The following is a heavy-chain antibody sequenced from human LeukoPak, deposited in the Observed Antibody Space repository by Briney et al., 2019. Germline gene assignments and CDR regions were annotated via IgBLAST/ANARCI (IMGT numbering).Heavy chain of an antibody. CDR2: IYYSGST. D-gene: IGHD3-16*02. J-gene: IGHJ4*02. Sequence: SETLSLTCTVSGGSISSSSYYWGWIRQPPGKGLEWIGSIYYSGSTYYNPSLKSRVTISVDTSKNQFSLKLSSVTAADTAVYYCARSNYDYVWGSYRRGGFDYWGQGTLVTVSS. CDR3: ARSNYDYVWGSYRRGGFDY. CDR1: GGSISSSSYY. V-gene: IGHV4-39*07.